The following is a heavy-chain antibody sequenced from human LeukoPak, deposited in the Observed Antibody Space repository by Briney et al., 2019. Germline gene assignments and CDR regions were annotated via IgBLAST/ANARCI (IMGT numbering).Heavy chain of an antibody. D-gene: IGHD6-19*01. CDR2: ISSSSSYI. Sequence: GGSLRLSCAASGFTFSSYSMNWVRQAPGKGLEWVSSISSSSSYIYYADSVKGRFTISRDNAKNSLYLQMNSLRAEDTAVYYCARDGRIAVAGSAFDIWGQGTMVTVSS. J-gene: IGHJ3*02. CDR1: GFTFSSYS. V-gene: IGHV3-21*01. CDR3: ARDGRIAVAGSAFDI.